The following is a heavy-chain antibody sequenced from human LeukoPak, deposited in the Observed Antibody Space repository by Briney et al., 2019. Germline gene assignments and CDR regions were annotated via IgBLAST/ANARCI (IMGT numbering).Heavy chain of an antibody. J-gene: IGHJ4*02. CDR3: ARQPGGGFDY. Sequence: PSETLSLTCTVSGGSISSSCYYWGWIRQPPGKGLEWIGSIYYSGSTYCNPSLKSRVTISVDTSKNQFSLKLSSVTAADTAVYYCARQPGGGFDYWGQGTLVTVSS. CDR1: GGSISSSCYY. CDR2: IYYSGST. V-gene: IGHV4-39*01. D-gene: IGHD3-16*01.